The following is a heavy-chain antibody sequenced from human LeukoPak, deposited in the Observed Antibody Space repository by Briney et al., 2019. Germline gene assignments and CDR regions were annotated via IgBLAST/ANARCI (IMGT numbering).Heavy chain of an antibody. Sequence: ASVKVSCKASGYTFTSYDINWVRQATGQGLEWMGWMNPNSGNTGYAQKFQGRVTITRNTSISTAYMELSRLRSDDTAVYYCARAYSSGWYPYWGQGTLVTVSS. V-gene: IGHV1-8*03. J-gene: IGHJ4*02. CDR3: ARAYSSGWYPY. CDR2: MNPNSGNT. CDR1: GYTFTSYD. D-gene: IGHD6-19*01.